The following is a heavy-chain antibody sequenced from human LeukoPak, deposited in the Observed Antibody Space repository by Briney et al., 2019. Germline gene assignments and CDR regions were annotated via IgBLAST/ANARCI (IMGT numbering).Heavy chain of an antibody. D-gene: IGHD5-18*01. Sequence: PGGSLRLSCVASGFSFSSYTMHWVRQAPGKGLEWVAVMSYDGSHKYHADSVKGRFTISRDNSKNTLYLQMNSRRPEDTAVYYCAKDPSGDSFGSYGMDVWGQGTTVTVSS. V-gene: IGHV3-30*04. J-gene: IGHJ6*02. CDR1: GFSFSSYT. CDR2: MSYDGSHK. CDR3: AKDPSGDSFGSYGMDV.